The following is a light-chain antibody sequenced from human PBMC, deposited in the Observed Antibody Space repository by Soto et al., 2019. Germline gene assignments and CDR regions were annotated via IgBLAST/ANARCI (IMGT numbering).Light chain of an antibody. J-gene: IGKJ1*01. Sequence: DIQMTQSPSSLSASVGDRVTITCRASQSISTYLNWYQQKAGLAPKLLIYAASSLQSGVPSRFSGSGSGTDFTLTISSLQSEDFAVYYCQQYNNWPQTFGQGTKV. CDR3: QQYNNWPQT. CDR1: QSISTY. V-gene: IGKV1-39*01. CDR2: AAS.